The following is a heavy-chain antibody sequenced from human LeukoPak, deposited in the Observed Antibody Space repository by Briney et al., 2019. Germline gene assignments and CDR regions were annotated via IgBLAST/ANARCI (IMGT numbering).Heavy chain of an antibody. CDR1: GGTFSSYA. Sequence: ASVKVSCKASGGTFSSYAISWVRQAPGKGLEWMGGFDPEDGETIYAQKFQDRVTMTEDTSTDTAYTELSSLRSEDTAFYYCATSSGTYFLYWGQGTLVTVS. CDR2: FDPEDGET. J-gene: IGHJ4*02. CDR3: ATSSGTYFLY. D-gene: IGHD1-26*01. V-gene: IGHV1-24*01.